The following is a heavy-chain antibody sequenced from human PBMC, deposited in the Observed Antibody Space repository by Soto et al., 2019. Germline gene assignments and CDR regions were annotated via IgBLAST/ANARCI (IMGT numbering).Heavy chain of an antibody. CDR1: VSTLSNAW. J-gene: IGHJ3*02. Sequence: PVGSLRLSCACSVSTLSNAWMNCVRQSAGKGLEWVGRIRSKGDGGATEYAAPVKGRFTFSRDDSENTLFLQMSALKPEDTGVYFCTSARPGQNVFDIWGPGTMVIVSS. V-gene: IGHV3-15*01. CDR3: TSARPGQNVFDI. CDR2: IRSKGDGGAT.